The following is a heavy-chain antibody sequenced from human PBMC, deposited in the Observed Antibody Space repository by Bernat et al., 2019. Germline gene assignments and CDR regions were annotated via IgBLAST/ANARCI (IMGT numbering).Heavy chain of an antibody. CDR1: GFTVSSNY. V-gene: IGHV3-66*01. Sequence: EVQLVESGGGLVQPGGSLRLSCAASGFTVSSNYMTWVRQAPGKGLEWVSVIYSGGSTDYADSVKGRFTISRDNSKNTLYLQMNSLRAEDTAVYYCARTNYGDYFFDYWGQGTLVTVS. J-gene: IGHJ4*02. D-gene: IGHD4-17*01. CDR3: ARTNYGDYFFDY. CDR2: IYSGGST.